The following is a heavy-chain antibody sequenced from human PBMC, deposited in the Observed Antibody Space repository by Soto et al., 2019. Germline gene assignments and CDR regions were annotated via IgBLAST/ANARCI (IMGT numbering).Heavy chain of an antibody. CDR2: INAGNGNT. V-gene: IGHV1-3*01. CDR3: ARDLVNIVVVVAAPGPFDT. CDR1: GYTFTSYA. J-gene: IGHJ4*02. Sequence: GASVKLSCKDSGYTFTSYAMHWVRQAPEQRLEWMGWINAGNGNTKYSQKFQGRVTITRDTSASTAYMELSSLRSEDTAVYYCARDLVNIVVVVAAPGPFDTWGLGTLVTVSS. D-gene: IGHD2-15*01.